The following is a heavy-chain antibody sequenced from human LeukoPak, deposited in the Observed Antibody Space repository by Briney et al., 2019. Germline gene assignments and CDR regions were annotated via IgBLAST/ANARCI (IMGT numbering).Heavy chain of an antibody. CDR3: AKGLESSIWYTLIDN. J-gene: IGHJ4*02. CDR2: ISWNSGRI. V-gene: IGHV3-9*01. D-gene: IGHD6-13*01. Sequence: GGSLRLSCAASGFTFDDYAMHWVRQAPGKGLEWVSGISWNSGRIGYADSVKGRFTISRDNSKNTLHLQMNSLRADDTAVYYCAKGLESSIWYTLIDNWGQGTLVTVSS. CDR1: GFTFDDYA.